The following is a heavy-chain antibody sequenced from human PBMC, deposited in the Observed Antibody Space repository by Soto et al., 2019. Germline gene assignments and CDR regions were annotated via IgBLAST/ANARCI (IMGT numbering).Heavy chain of an antibody. CDR2: ISYDGSNK. CDR1: GFTFSSYA. D-gene: IGHD1-1*01. J-gene: IGHJ4*02. CDR3: ARETTGTTGEYYFDY. V-gene: IGHV3-30-3*01. Sequence: LRLSCAASGFTFSSYAMHWVRQAPGKGLEWVAVISYDGSNKYYADSVKGRFTISRDNSKNTLYLQMNSLRAEDTAVYYCARETTGTTGEYYFDYWGQGTLVTVSS.